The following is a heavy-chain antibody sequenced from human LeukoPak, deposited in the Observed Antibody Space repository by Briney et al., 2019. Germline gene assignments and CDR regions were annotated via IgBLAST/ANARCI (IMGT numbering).Heavy chain of an antibody. CDR3: AVHYYGSGSYLANDY. D-gene: IGHD3-10*01. Sequence: ASVKVSCKVSGYTLTELSMHWVRQAPGKGLEWMGGFDPEDGETIYAQKFQGRVTMTEDTSTDTAYMELSSLRSEDTAVYYCAVHYYGSGSYLANDYWGQGTLVTVSS. V-gene: IGHV1-24*01. CDR2: FDPEDGET. CDR1: GYTLTELS. J-gene: IGHJ4*02.